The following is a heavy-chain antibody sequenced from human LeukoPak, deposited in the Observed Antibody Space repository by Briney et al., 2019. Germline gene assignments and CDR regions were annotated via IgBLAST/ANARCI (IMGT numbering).Heavy chain of an antibody. D-gene: IGHD3-22*01. CDR3: AKSNYFDSGGYYFFDY. CDR2: ISVSGGST. J-gene: IGHJ4*02. V-gene: IGHV3-23*01. Sequence: PGGSLRLSCAASVFTFSKYAMTWVRQAPGKGLEWVSGISVSGGSTNYADSVKGRFTISRDNSKNTLYLQMNSLRAEDTAVYYCAKSNYFDSGGYYFFDYWGQGTLVTVSS. CDR1: VFTFSKYA.